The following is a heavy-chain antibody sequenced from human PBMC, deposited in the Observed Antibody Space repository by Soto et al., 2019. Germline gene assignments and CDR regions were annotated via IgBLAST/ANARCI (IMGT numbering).Heavy chain of an antibody. CDR3: ERDGSSWSID. CDR1: GFTFRNSW. D-gene: IGHD6-13*01. CDR2: IKPDGGEK. J-gene: IGHJ4*02. V-gene: IGHV3-7*01. Sequence: PGGSLRLSCAVSGFTFRNSWMSWLRQAPEKGLEWVANIKPDGGEKYYVDSVAGRFTISRDNARNSLYLQMNSLRAEDTGGYYCERDGSSWSIDWGRGTLVTVSS.